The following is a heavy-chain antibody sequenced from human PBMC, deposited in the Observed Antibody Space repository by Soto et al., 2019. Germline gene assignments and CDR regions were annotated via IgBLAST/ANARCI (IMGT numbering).Heavy chain of an antibody. D-gene: IGHD3-22*01. Sequence: QVQLVQSGAEVKKPGSSVKVSCKASGGTFSSYAISWVRQAPGQGLEWMGGIIPIFGTAHYAQKFQGRATITADESTSTAYMELSSLRSEDTAVYYCARDPYDSSGYYLPYFDYWGQGTLVTVSS. CDR2: IIPIFGTA. J-gene: IGHJ4*02. V-gene: IGHV1-69*01. CDR1: GGTFSSYA. CDR3: ARDPYDSSGYYLPYFDY.